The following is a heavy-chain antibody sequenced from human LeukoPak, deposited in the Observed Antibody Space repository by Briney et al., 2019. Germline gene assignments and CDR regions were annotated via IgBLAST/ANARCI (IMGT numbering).Heavy chain of an antibody. Sequence: SETLSLTCAVSGYSISSGYYWGWIRQPPGKGLEWIGSIYHSGSTCYNPSLKSRVTISVDTSKNQFSLKLSSVTAADTAVYYCARDSEDELLWFGAYGMDVWGKGTTVTVSS. J-gene: IGHJ6*04. D-gene: IGHD3-10*01. V-gene: IGHV4-38-2*02. CDR3: ARDSEDELLWFGAYGMDV. CDR1: GYSISSGYY. CDR2: IYHSGST.